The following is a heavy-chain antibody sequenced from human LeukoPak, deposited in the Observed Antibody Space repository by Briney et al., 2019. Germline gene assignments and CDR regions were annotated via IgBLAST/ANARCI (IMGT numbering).Heavy chain of an antibody. CDR1: GFTFRTYA. Sequence: GGSLRLSCAASGFTFRTYAMHWVRQAPGKGLEWVAAISYDGSKKYYGDSVQGRFTISRDNSKNTLYLQMNGLRAEDTSVYYCARDDSDNTFDTWGQGTMVTVSS. J-gene: IGHJ3*02. V-gene: IGHV3-30-3*01. CDR2: ISYDGSKK. CDR3: ARDDSDNTFDT. D-gene: IGHD2-21*01.